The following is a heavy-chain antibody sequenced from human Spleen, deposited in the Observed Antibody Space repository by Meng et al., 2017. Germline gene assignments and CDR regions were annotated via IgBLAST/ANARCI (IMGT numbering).Heavy chain of an antibody. V-gene: IGHV1-2*06. D-gene: IGHD6-25*01. J-gene: IGHJ4*02. CDR2: INPKSGDT. CDR3: ARDEDISAAGKLFGDY. CDR1: GYNFPDYY. Sequence: VQLGQSGAEVKKPGASVKVPCKPSGYNFPDYYLHWVRRAPGQGLEWMGRINPKSGDTHYAQKFQARVTMTGDTSISTAYMELSGLRSDDTAMYYCARDEDISAAGKLFGDYWGQGTLVTVSS.